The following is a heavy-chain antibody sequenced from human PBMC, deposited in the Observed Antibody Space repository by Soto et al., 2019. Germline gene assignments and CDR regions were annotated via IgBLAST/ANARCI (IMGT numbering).Heavy chain of an antibody. D-gene: IGHD6-19*01. V-gene: IGHV3-48*02. CDR3: ARYLGRSSGWYLAHYYYYGMDV. CDR2: ISSSSSTI. CDR1: GFTSSSYS. J-gene: IGHJ6*02. Sequence: PGGSLRLSCAASGFTSSSYSMNWVRQAPGKGLEWVSYISSSSSTIYYADSVKGRFTISRDNAKNSLYLQMNSLRDEDTAVYYCARYLGRSSGWYLAHYYYYGMDVWGQGTTVTVSS.